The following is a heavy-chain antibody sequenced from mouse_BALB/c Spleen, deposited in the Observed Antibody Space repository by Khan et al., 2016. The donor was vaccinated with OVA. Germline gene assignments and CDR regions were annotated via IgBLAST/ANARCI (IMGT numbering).Heavy chain of an antibody. J-gene: IGHJ2*01. CDR2: ISIYYDNT. V-gene: IGHV1S137*01. Sequence: QVQLKQSGPELVRPGESVKISCKGSGYIFTDYAMHWVKQSHAKSLEWIGVISIYYDNTNYNQKFKGKATMTVDKSSSTAYMELARLTSEDSAIYYCARGGQCVRRGGGNSDYWGQGTTLTVSS. CDR1: GYIFTDYA. CDR3: ARGGQCVRRGGGNSDY. D-gene: IGHD2-14*01.